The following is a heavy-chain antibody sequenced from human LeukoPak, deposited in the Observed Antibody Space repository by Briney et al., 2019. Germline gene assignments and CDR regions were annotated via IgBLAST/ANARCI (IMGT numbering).Heavy chain of an antibody. J-gene: IGHJ6*03. V-gene: IGHV4-4*07. CDR2: IYTSGST. Sequence: SETLSLTCTVSGGSISSYYWSWIRQPAGKGLEWIGRIYTSGSTNYNPSLKSRVTMSVDTSKNQFSLKLSSVTAADTAVDYCARGRWLQLGYYYYMDVWGKGTTVTVSS. CDR1: GGSISSYY. D-gene: IGHD5-24*01. CDR3: ARGRWLQLGYYYYMDV.